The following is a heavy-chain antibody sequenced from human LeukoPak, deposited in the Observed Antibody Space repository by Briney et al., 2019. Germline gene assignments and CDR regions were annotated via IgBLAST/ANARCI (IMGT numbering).Heavy chain of an antibody. CDR2: ISAYNGNT. J-gene: IGHJ4*02. CDR3: ARVFYSSGWTHHNNYFDY. D-gene: IGHD6-19*01. V-gene: IGHV1-18*01. Sequence: GASVKVSCKASGGTFSSYAISWVRQAPGQGLEWMGWISAYNGNTNYAQKLQGRVTMTTDTSTSTAYMELRSLRSDDTAVYYCARVFYSSGWTHHNNYFDYWGQGTLVTVSS. CDR1: GGTFSSYA.